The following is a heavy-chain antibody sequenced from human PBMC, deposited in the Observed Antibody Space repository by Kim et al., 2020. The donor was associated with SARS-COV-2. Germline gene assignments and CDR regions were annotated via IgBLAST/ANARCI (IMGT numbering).Heavy chain of an antibody. CDR1: GFTFSSYA. D-gene: IGHD2-2*01. V-gene: IGHV3-23*01. CDR2: ISGSGGST. Sequence: GGSLRLSCAASGFTFSSYAMSWVRQAPGKGLEWVSAISGSGGSTYYADSVKGRFTISRDNSKNTLYLQMNSLRAEDTAVYYCAKVPIVVVPAAWWDWYFDRWGRGTLVTVSS. J-gene: IGHJ2*01. CDR3: AKVPIVVVPAAWWDWYFDR.